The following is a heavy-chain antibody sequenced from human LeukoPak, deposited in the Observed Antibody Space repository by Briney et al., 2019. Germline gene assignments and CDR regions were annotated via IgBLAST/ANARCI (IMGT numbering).Heavy chain of an antibody. CDR1: GGSISSSSYY. Sequence: PSETLSLTCTVSGGSISSSSYYWGWLRQPPGKGLEWIGSIYYSGSTYYNPSLKSRVTISVDTSKNQFSLKLSSVTAADTAVYYCARHRATGYFDYWGQGTLVTVSS. V-gene: IGHV4-39*01. J-gene: IGHJ4*02. CDR3: ARHRATGYFDY. CDR2: IYYSGST. D-gene: IGHD3-10*01.